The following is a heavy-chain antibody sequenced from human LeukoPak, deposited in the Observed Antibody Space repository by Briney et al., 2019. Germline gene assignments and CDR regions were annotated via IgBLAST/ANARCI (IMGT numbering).Heavy chain of an antibody. V-gene: IGHV4-4*07. CDR3: ASTAVGVVYYYYYYMDV. CDR2: IYTSGST. Sequence: SETLSLTCTVSGGSISSYYWSWIRQPARKGLEWIGRIYTSGSTNYNPSLKSRVTISVDKSKNQFSLKLSSVTAADTAVYYCASTAVGVVYYYYYYMDVWGKGTTVTVSS. CDR1: GGSISSYY. J-gene: IGHJ6*03. D-gene: IGHD3-3*01.